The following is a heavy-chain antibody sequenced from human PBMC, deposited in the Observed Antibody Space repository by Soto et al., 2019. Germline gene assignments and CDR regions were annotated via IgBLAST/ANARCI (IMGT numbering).Heavy chain of an antibody. V-gene: IGHV1-3*01. Sequence: ASVKVSCKASGYTLASYARHWVRQAPGQRLEWMGWINAGNGNTKYSQKFQGRVTITRDTSASTAYMELSSLRSEDTAVYYCARSIVVVTAADYWGQGTLVTVSS. CDR2: INAGNGNT. J-gene: IGHJ4*02. D-gene: IGHD2-21*02. CDR1: GYTLASYA. CDR3: ARSIVVVTAADY.